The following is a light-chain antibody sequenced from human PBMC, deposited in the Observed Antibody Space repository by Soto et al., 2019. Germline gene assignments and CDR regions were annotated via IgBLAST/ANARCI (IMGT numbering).Light chain of an antibody. J-gene: IGKJ2*01. V-gene: IGKV1-5*03. CDR1: QSIQSF. CDR2: LAS. CDR3: QQYNSHSFYT. Sequence: DIQMTQFPSTLSASVGDAVTITCRASQSIQSFLAWYQQKPGKAPKLVIYLASRLESGVPSRFSGSGSGTEFTLTISSLQPDDFAIYFCQQYNSHSFYTFGQGTKLEVK.